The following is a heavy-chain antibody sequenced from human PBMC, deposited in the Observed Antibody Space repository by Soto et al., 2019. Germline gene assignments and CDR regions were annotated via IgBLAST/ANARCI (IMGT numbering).Heavy chain of an antibody. CDR1: GFTFSSYE. J-gene: IGHJ6*02. CDR3: ARGTPLDV. Sequence: EVQLVKSGGGLVQPGGSLRLSCAASGFTFSSYERNWVRQAPGKGLEWISYITSSGSAIDYAASVKGRFTISRDNAKNSLDVQMNSLRAEDTAVYNCARGTPLDVWGQGTTVTVSS. V-gene: IGHV3-48*03. D-gene: IGHD2-15*01. CDR2: ITSSGSAI.